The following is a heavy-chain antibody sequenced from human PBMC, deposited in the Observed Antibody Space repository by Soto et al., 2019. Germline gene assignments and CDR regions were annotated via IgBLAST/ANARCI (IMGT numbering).Heavy chain of an antibody. Sequence: ASVKVSCKASGGTFSSYAMNWVRQAPGQGLEWMGGIIPMFGTADYAQKFQARVTITADESTSTAYMELSSLTSEDTAVYYCARPVLMDTGVRYYYGMDVWGQGTTVTVSS. CDR2: IIPMFGTA. CDR3: ARPVLMDTGVRYYYGMDV. V-gene: IGHV1-69*13. J-gene: IGHJ6*02. D-gene: IGHD5-18*01. CDR1: GGTFSSYA.